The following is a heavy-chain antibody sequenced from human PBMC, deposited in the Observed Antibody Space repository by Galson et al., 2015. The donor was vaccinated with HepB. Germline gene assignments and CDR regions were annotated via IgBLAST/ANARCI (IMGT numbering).Heavy chain of an antibody. CDR1: GFSFSSYW. J-gene: IGHJ3*02. Sequence: SLRLSCAASGFSFSSYWMSWVRQVPVKGLEWVANINQDGSENYYVDSVKGRLTISRDNAKNSLYLQMHSLRAGDTAVYYCARKGTTGTTNPDAFDIWGLGTMVTVSS. V-gene: IGHV3-7*01. CDR2: INQDGSEN. D-gene: IGHD1-1*01. CDR3: ARKGTTGTTNPDAFDI.